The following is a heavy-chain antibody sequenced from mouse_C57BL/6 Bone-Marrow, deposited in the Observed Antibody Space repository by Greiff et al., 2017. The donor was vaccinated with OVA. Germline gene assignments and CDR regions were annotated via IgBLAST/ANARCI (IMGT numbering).Heavy chain of an antibody. J-gene: IGHJ4*01. CDR3: ARRSYGSSPLYAMDY. CDR2: ISNLAYSI. Sequence: EVQRVESGGGLVRPGGSLKLSCAASGFTFSDYGMAWVRQAPRKGLEWVAFISNLAYSIYYADTVTGRFTISRENAKNTLYLEMSSLRSEDTAMYYCARRSYGSSPLYAMDYWGQGTSVTVSS. V-gene: IGHV5-15*04. CDR1: GFTFSDYG. D-gene: IGHD1-1*01.